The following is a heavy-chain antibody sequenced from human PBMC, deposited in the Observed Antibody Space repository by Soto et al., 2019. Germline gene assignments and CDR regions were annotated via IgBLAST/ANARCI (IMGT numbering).Heavy chain of an antibody. D-gene: IGHD4-17*01. CDR2: ISGSGVST. J-gene: IGHJ4*02. V-gene: IGHV3-23*01. CDR1: LSDHA. CDR3: AKAATTRYPPFAH. Sequence: LSDHALCWVRQAPGKGLEWVSAISGSGVSTYYADSVKGLFTISRDNSKNTLYLQMNCLRAEDTVVNNRAKAATTRYPPFAHWGQG.